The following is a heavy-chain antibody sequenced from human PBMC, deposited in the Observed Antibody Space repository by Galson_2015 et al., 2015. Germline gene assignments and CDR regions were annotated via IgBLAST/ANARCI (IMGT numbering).Heavy chain of an antibody. D-gene: IGHD3-10*01. CDR3: ARETMVRGGINWFDP. CDR2: IKQDGSEK. J-gene: IGHJ5*02. V-gene: IGHV3-7*05. CDR1: GFTFSSYW. Sequence: SLRLSCAASGFTFSSYWMSWVRQAPGKGLEWVANIKQDGSEKYYVDSVKGRFTISRDNAKNSLYLQMNSLRAEDTAVYYCARETMVRGGINWFDPWGQGTLVTVSS.